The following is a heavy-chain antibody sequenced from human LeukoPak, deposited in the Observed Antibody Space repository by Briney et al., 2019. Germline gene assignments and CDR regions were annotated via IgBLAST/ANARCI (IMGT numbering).Heavy chain of an antibody. D-gene: IGHD3-22*01. CDR1: GYSISIGYY. CDR3: ARPLPYYDSSGYSFDAFDI. J-gene: IGHJ3*02. CDR2: IYHSGST. Sequence: PSETLSLTCAVSGYSISIGYYWGWIRPPPGKGLEWIGNIYHSGSTYYNPSLKSRVTISVDTSKNQFSLKLSSVTAADTAVYYCARPLPYYDSSGYSFDAFDIWGQGTMVTVSS. V-gene: IGHV4-38-2*01.